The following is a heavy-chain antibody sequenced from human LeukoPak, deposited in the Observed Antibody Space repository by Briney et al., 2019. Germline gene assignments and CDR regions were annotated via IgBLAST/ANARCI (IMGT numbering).Heavy chain of an antibody. Sequence: SETLSLTCAVYGGSFSGYYWSWIRQPPGKGLEWIGEINHSGSTNYNPSLESRVTISVDTSKNQFSLKLSSVTAADTAAYYCARGGRYSSGWYLRDWGQGTLVTVSS. J-gene: IGHJ4*02. V-gene: IGHV4-34*01. D-gene: IGHD6-19*01. CDR2: INHSGST. CDR1: GGSFSGYY. CDR3: ARGGRYSSGWYLRD.